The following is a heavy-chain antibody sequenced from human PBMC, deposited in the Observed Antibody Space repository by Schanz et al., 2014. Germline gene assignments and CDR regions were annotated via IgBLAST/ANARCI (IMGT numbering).Heavy chain of an antibody. Sequence: EVQLVESGGGLVQPGGSLRLSCAASGFTVSSNYMSWVRQAPGKGLEWVSITYSGGSTYYADSVKDRFTISRDNSKNTLYLLMNSLRAEDTAVYYCAKDLISGWSGFDYWGQGTLVNVSS. V-gene: IGHV3-66*01. D-gene: IGHD6-19*01. CDR2: TYSGGST. CDR3: AKDLISGWSGFDY. CDR1: GFTVSSNY. J-gene: IGHJ4*02.